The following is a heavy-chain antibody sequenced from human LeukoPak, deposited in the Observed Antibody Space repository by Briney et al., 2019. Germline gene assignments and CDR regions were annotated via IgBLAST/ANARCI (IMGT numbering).Heavy chain of an antibody. V-gene: IGHV3-7*01. J-gene: IGHJ4*02. CDR1: GFTFNNYW. CDR3: AKGTNGGWYDY. Sequence: PGGSLRLSCAASGFTFNNYWMGWVRQPPGKGLEWVANIKVDGSTKYYVDSVKGRFTISRDNAKSSLYLQMSSLRAEDTAVYYCAKGTNGGWYDYWGQGTLVTVSS. CDR2: IKVDGSTK. D-gene: IGHD6-19*01.